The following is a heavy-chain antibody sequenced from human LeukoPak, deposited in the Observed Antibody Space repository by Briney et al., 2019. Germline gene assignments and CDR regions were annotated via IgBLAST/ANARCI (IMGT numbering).Heavy chain of an antibody. J-gene: IGHJ4*02. CDR3: AREEITVVRGVHFDY. D-gene: IGHD3-10*01. CDR1: GGSISSGSYY. CDR2: IYISGST. Sequence: SETLSLTCTVSGGSISSGSYYWSWIRQPGGAGLEWIGRIYISGSTDYNPSLRSRVTISVDTSKNQFSLKLNSVTAADTAVYYCAREEITVVRGVHFDYWGQGTLVTVSS. V-gene: IGHV4-61*02.